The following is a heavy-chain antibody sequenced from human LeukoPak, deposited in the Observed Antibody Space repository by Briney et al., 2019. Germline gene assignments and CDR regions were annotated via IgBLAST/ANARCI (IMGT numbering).Heavy chain of an antibody. D-gene: IGHD6-19*01. CDR2: ISRSGDNT. J-gene: IGHJ4*02. Sequence: GGSLRLSCAASAFTFSNYAMSWVRQAPGKGLEWVSLISRSGDNTYYADSVKGRFTISRDNSKNTLYLQMNSRRAEDTAVYYCAKDSVAGTGYWGQGTLVTVSS. CDR3: AKDSVAGTGY. V-gene: IGHV3-23*01. CDR1: AFTFSNYA.